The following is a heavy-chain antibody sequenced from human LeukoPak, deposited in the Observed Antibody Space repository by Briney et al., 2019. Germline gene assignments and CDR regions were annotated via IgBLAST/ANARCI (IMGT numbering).Heavy chain of an antibody. CDR2: ISWNSGRI. CDR3: AKGGGLLLGELSLSYFDS. CDR1: GFTFDDYV. Sequence: GGSLRLSCAASGFTFDDYVMHWVRHVPGKGLEWVSGISWNSGRIGYADSVKGRFTISRDNAKNSLYLQMNSLRSEDTALYYCAKGGGLLLGELSLSYFDSWGQGTLVTVSS. J-gene: IGHJ4*02. V-gene: IGHV3-9*01. D-gene: IGHD3-16*02.